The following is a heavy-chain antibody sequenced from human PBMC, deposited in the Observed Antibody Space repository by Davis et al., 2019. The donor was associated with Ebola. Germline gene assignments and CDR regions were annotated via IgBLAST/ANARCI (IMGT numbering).Heavy chain of an antibody. CDR3: ARIGIQYYYDSSGYYGGQPNWFDP. V-gene: IGHV4-59*08. CDR2: IYYTGTT. Sequence: MPSETLSLTCTVSGGSISSYYWSWIRQPPGKGLEWIGYIYYTGTTNFNPFLKSRVTLSVHTSENKFSLKLSSVTAADTAVYYCARIGIQYYYDSSGYYGGQPNWFDPWGQGTLVTVSS. D-gene: IGHD3-22*01. J-gene: IGHJ5*02. CDR1: GGSISSYY.